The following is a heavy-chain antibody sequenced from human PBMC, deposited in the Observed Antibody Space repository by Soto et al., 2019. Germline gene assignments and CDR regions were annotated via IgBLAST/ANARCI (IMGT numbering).Heavy chain of an antibody. CDR1: GESFSGHF. J-gene: IGHJ5*02. CDR3: ARGRSYRGSGNYAPNSHWFDA. Sequence: PSETLSLTCAVNGESFSGHFWSWIRQSPRKGLEWIGEIDDSGRMNKNPSLKNRVSLSVDTSKSHFSLNLRSLTAADTAVYFCARGRSYRGSGNYAPNSHWFDAWGQGTLVPVFS. CDR2: IDDSGRM. D-gene: IGHD3-10*01. V-gene: IGHV4-34*01.